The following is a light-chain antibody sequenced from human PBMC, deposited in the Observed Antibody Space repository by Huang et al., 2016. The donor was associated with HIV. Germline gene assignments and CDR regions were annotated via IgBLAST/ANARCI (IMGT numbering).Light chain of an antibody. CDR2: GAS. J-gene: IGKJ4*01. CDR1: LNVVTY. CDR3: QRSYTTRLG. V-gene: IGKV1-39*01. Sequence: DIQMTQSPFSLSASVGDRVTITCRASLNVVTYLNWSRQKPGEAPKLRIFGASRLQRGVPSMFRGSGAGTDFTLTISSRQPDDFATYYCQRSYTTRLGFGGRTTVDI.